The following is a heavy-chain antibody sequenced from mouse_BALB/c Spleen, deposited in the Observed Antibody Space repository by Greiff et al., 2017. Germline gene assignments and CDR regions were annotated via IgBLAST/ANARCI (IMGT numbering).Heavy chain of an antibody. V-gene: IGHV1-25*01. CDR2: INPYNGGT. J-gene: IGHJ2*01. D-gene: IGHD4-1*01. CDR1: GYSFTGYT. Sequence: VQLKESGPELVKPGASMKISCKASGYSFTGYTMNWVKQSHGKNLEWIGLINPYNGGTSYNQKFKGKAKLTAVTSASTAYMELSSLTNEDSAVYYCTRKTGYYFDYWGQGTTLTVSS. CDR3: TRKTGYYFDY.